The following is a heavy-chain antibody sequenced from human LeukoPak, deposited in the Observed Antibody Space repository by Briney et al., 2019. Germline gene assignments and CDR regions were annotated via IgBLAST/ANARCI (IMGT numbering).Heavy chain of an antibody. CDR3: AKDRIMVPAVITAFDF. J-gene: IGHJ3*01. CDR2: ISGSGGST. CDR1: GFTFSSYA. D-gene: IGHD2-2*01. V-gene: IGHV3-23*01. Sequence: GGSLRLSCAASGFTFSSYAMSWVRQAPGKGLEWVSAISGSGGSTYYADSVKGRFTISRDNSKNTLYLQMNSLRAEDTAVYYCAKDRIMVPAVITAFDFWGRGTMVTVSS.